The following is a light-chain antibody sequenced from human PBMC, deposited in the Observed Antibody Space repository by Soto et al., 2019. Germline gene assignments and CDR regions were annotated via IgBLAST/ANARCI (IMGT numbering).Light chain of an antibody. V-gene: IGLV2-14*01. CDR1: SSDIGGYNY. CDR3: SSYTSSTTYV. J-gene: IGLJ1*01. CDR2: HVS. Sequence: QSALTQPASVSGSPGQSXPISCTGSSSDIGGYNYVSWYQQHPDKAPKLMIYHVSNRPSGISSRFSGSKSGNTASLTISGLQAEDEADYYCSSYTSSTTYVFGTGTKVTVL.